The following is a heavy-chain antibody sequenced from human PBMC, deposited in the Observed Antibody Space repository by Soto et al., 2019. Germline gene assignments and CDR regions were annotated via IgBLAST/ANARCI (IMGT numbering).Heavy chain of an antibody. D-gene: IGHD2-15*01. CDR3: AHKAPHKYRLHHFDS. V-gene: IGHV2-5*02. CDR2: IYWDGAQ. CDR1: GFSLNPSGVG. J-gene: IGHJ4*02. Sequence: QTTLKGSGLRLVKPPQTPTLTCTSPGFSLNPSGVGVGWVRQPPGKALEWLALIYWDGAQRYSPSLESRLTITKDTSENQVVLTMTNMDPVDTATYFCAHKAPHKYRLHHFDSWGQGTLVTVSS.